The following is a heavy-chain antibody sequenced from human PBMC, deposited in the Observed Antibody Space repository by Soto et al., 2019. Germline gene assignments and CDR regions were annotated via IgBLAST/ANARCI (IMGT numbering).Heavy chain of an antibody. CDR2: THYSGDT. CDR3: ARGDSQVSSVFDY. Sequence: SSPLYLTCAFYGGSISSGGYSWSWIRQPPGKGLEWIGYTHYSGDTSYNPSLRSRVTISTDTSKTQFSLRLRSVTSADTAVYYCARGDSQVSSVFDYWGQGMLVTVFS. V-gene: IGHV4-31*11. J-gene: IGHJ4*02. CDR1: GGSISSGGYS. D-gene: IGHD3-16*01.